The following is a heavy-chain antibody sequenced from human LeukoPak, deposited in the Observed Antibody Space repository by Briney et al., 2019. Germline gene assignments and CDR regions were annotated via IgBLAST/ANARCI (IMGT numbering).Heavy chain of an antibody. J-gene: IGHJ4*02. CDR2: ISSSSSDI. V-gene: IGHV3-48*01. CDR3: ARGKTGASGVFDY. CDR1: GFTFSSYS. D-gene: IGHD1-26*01. Sequence: PGGSLRLSCAASGFTFSSYSMNWVRQAPGQGLEWVSYISSSSSDIYYADSVKGRFTVSRDNAKNSLYLQMNSLRAEDTAMYYCARGKTGASGVFDYWGQGTLVTVSS.